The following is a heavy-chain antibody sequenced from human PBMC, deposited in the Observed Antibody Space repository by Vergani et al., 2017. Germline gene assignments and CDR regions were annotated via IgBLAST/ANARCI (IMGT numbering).Heavy chain of an antibody. CDR1: GATFRSNT. CDR3: ARDRRGYGGDPEDYYYGMDV. V-gene: IGHV1-69*08. CDR2: IIPVLGKT. Sequence: QVQLVQSGAEVKKPGSSVKVSCKASGATFRSNTISWVRQVPGQGLEWMGRIIPVLGKTKYAQDFQGRLTITADTSTSPAYMELTSLRSQDTAVYYCARDRRGYGGDPEDYYYGMDVWGQGTTVTVSS. J-gene: IGHJ6*02. D-gene: IGHD2-21*02.